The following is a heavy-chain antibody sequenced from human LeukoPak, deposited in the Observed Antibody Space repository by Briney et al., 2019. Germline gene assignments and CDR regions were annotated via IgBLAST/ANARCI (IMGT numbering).Heavy chain of an antibody. J-gene: IGHJ4*02. D-gene: IGHD6-19*01. CDR2: ISGRGSST. CDR3: ANDSGYSSGWYSVY. V-gene: IGHV3-23*01. CDR1: GFTFNSYA. Sequence: GGSLRLSCAAPGFTFNSYAMNWVRQAPGKGLEWVSAISGRGSSTYYADSVKGRFSLSRDNSKNTLHLQMNSLRAEDTAVYYCANDSGYSSGWYSVYWGQGTLVTVSS.